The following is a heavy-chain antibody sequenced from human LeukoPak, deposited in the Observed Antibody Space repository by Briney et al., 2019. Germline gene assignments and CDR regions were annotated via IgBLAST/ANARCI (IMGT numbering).Heavy chain of an antibody. J-gene: IGHJ4*02. CDR2: INPNSGGT. CDR3: ALIDYCTNGVCYTGAGDY. Sequence: ASVKVSYKASGYTFTGYYMHWVRQAPGQGLEWMGWINPNSGGTNYAQKFQGRVTMTRDTSISTAYMELSRLRSDDTAVYYCALIDYCTNGVCYTGAGDYWGQGTLVTVSS. D-gene: IGHD2-8*01. V-gene: IGHV1-2*02. CDR1: GYTFTGYY.